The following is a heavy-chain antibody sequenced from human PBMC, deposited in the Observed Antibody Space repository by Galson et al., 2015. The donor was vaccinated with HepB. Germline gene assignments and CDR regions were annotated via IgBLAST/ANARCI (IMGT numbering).Heavy chain of an antibody. J-gene: IGHJ6*02. CDR3: AREFYYGH. CDR1: GGSFSGYY. V-gene: IGHV4-34*01. CDR2: INHSGST. Sequence: LSLTCAVYGGSFSGYYRSWIRQPPGKGLEWIGEINHSGSTNYNPSLKSRVTISVDASKNQFSLKLSSVTAADTAVYYCAREFYYGHWGQGTTVTVSS. D-gene: IGHD4-17*01.